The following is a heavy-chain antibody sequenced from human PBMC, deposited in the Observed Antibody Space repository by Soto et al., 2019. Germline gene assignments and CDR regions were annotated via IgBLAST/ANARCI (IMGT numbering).Heavy chain of an antibody. D-gene: IGHD3-10*01. Sequence: DVQLLETGGHLVQPGGSLRLSCAASGFTFSSYAMSWVRQAQGKGLEWVSSVSAGGDMTYYSDSVKGRFTISRDNSNNALFLQMNGLRIEDTALYYCARGDRGGSGSPASYYYSGLDVWGQGATVTVS. V-gene: IGHV3-23*01. J-gene: IGHJ6*02. CDR2: VSAGGDMT. CDR3: ARGDRGGSGSPASYYYSGLDV. CDR1: GFTFSSYA.